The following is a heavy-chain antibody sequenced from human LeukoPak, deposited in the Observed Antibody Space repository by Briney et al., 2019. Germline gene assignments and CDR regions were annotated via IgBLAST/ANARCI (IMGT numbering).Heavy chain of an antibody. J-gene: IGHJ5*02. CDR3: ARTVRGGSGRPVRFDP. Sequence: ASVKVSCKASGYTFTSYGISWVRQAPGQGLEWMGWISAYNGNTNYAQKLQGRVTMTTDTSTSTAYMELRSLRSDDTAVYYCARTVRGGSGRPVRFDPWGQGTLVTVSS. D-gene: IGHD3-10*01. V-gene: IGHV1-18*01. CDR2: ISAYNGNT. CDR1: GYTFTSYG.